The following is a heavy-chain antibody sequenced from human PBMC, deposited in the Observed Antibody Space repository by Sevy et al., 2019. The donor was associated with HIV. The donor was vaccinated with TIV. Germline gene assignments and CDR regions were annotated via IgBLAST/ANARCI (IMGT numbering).Heavy chain of an antibody. D-gene: IGHD3-3*01. CDR1: GFTFSSYA. V-gene: IGHV3-23*01. Sequence: GGSLSLSCAASGFTFSSYAMSWVRQAPGKGLEWVSDISGSGGSTYYADSVKGRFTISRDNSKNTLYLQMNSRRAEDTAVYYCAGIFGDLFDYWGQGTLVTVSS. J-gene: IGHJ4*02. CDR3: AGIFGDLFDY. CDR2: ISGSGGST.